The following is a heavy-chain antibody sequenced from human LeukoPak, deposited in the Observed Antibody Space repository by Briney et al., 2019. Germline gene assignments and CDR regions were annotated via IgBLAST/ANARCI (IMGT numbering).Heavy chain of an antibody. CDR1: GFTFSSYG. J-gene: IGHJ4*02. Sequence: PGGSLRLSCAASGFTFSSYGMSWVRQAPGKGLEWVSAISGSGGSTYYADSVKGRFTISRDNSKNTLYLQMSSLRAEDTAVYYCAKELSIAVAGTFDYWGQGTLVTVSS. CDR2: ISGSGGST. V-gene: IGHV3-23*01. CDR3: AKELSIAVAGTFDY. D-gene: IGHD6-19*01.